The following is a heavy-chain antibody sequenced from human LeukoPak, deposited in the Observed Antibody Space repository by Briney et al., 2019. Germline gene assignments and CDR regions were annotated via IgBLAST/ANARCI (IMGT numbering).Heavy chain of an antibody. V-gene: IGHV1-46*01. J-gene: IGHJ4*02. CDR1: GYTFTSYY. Sequence: ASVKVSCKASGYTFTSYYMHWVRQALGQGLEWMGIINPSGGSTSYAQKFQGRVTMTRDTSTSTVYMELSSLRSEDTAVYYCARGIWFGELRTAFDYWGQGTLVAVSS. CDR2: INPSGGST. D-gene: IGHD3-10*01. CDR3: ARGIWFGELRTAFDY.